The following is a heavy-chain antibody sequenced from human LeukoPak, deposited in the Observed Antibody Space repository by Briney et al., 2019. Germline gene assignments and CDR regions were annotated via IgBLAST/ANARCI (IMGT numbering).Heavy chain of an antibody. CDR2: ISAYNGNT. D-gene: IGHD3-9*01. Sequence: ASVKVSCKASGYTFTSYGISWVRQAPGQGLEWMGRISAYNGNTNYAQKLQGRVTMTTDTSTRTAYMELRSLRSDDTAVYYCARDPGSAPLQTRYFDWLLYPNYYYGMDVWGQGTTVTVSS. J-gene: IGHJ6*02. CDR1: GYTFTSYG. CDR3: ARDPGSAPLQTRYFDWLLYPNYYYGMDV. V-gene: IGHV1-18*01.